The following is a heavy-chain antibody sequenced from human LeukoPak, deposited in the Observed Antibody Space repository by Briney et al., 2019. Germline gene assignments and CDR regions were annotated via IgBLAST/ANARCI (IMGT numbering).Heavy chain of an antibody. D-gene: IGHD6-13*01. Sequence: GGSLRLSCAASGFTFSSYGMHWVRQAPGKGLEWVAVISYDGSNKYYAVSVKGRFTISRDNSKNTLYLQMNSLRAEDTAVYYCASEGIAAAADIWGQGTMVTVSS. J-gene: IGHJ3*02. CDR1: GFTFSSYG. CDR3: ASEGIAAAADI. V-gene: IGHV3-30*03. CDR2: ISYDGSNK.